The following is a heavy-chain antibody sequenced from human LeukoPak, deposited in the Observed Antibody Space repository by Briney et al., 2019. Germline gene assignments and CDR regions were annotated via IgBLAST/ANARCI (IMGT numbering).Heavy chain of an antibody. J-gene: IGHJ1*01. D-gene: IGHD3-16*01. CDR2: IKTDGRTT. V-gene: IGHV3-74*01. CDR1: GMTFSDHW. CDR3: TTGPSYGYEW. Sequence: GGSLGLSCAASGMTFSDHWMRWVRQVPGKGLVWVSLIKTDGRTTIYADSVKGRFTISRDNGKSTLYLQMNSLRAEDTAIYYCTTGPSYGYEWWGQGTVVTVSS.